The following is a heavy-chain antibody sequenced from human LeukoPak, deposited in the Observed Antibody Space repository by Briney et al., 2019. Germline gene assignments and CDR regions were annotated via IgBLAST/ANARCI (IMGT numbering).Heavy chain of an antibody. CDR2: ISAYNGNT. D-gene: IGHD1-26*01. CDR3: ARDVDRYSGSSFFDY. V-gene: IGHV1-18*01. Sequence: ASVKVSCKASGYTFTSYGISWVRQAPGQGLEWMGWISAYNGNTNYAQKLQGRVTMTTDTSTSTAYMELRSLRSDDTAVYYCARDVDRYSGSSFFDYWGQGTLVTVSS. J-gene: IGHJ4*02. CDR1: GYTFTSYG.